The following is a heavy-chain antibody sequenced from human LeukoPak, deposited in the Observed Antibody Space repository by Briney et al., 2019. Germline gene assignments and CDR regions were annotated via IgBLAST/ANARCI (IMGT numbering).Heavy chain of an antibody. J-gene: IGHJ6*02. Sequence: TPSETLSLTCTVSGGSISSYYWSWIRQPPGKGLEWTGYIYYSGSTNYNPSLKSRVTLSVDTSKNQFSLKLSSVTAADTAVYYCAKQDYYYYGMDVWGQGTTVTVSS. CDR2: IYYSGST. CDR3: AKQDYYYYGMDV. CDR1: GGSISSYY. V-gene: IGHV4-59*08.